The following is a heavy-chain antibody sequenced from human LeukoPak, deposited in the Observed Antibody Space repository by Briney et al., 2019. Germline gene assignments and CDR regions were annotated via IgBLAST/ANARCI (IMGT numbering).Heavy chain of an antibody. V-gene: IGHV3-30*03. J-gene: IGHJ3*02. CDR2: ISYDGSNK. Sequence: GGSLRLSCAASGFTFSSCGMHWVRQAPGKGLEWVAVISYDGSNKYYADSVKGRFTISRHNAKNSLYLQMNSLRAEDTAVYYCARVPAGVIGMKDAFDMWGQGTMVTVSS. D-gene: IGHD3-16*02. CDR1: GFTFSSCG. CDR3: ARVPAGVIGMKDAFDM.